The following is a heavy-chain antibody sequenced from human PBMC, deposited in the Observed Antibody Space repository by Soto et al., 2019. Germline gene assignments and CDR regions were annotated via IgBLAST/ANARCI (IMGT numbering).Heavy chain of an antibody. V-gene: IGHV4-31*03. CDR2: IYYSGST. J-gene: IGHJ4*02. D-gene: IGHD3-22*01. CDR3: ARASTYYYDSSGYLGIDY. CDR1: GGSISGSSYY. Sequence: SETLSLTCTVSGGSISGSSYYWSWIRQHPGKGLEWIGYIYYSGSTYYNPSLKSRVTISVDASKNQFSLKLSSVTAADTAVYYCARASTYYYDSSGYLGIDYWGQGTLVTVSS.